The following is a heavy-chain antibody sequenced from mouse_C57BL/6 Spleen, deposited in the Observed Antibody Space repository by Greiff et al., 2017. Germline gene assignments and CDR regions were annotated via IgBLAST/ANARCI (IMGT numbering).Heavy chain of an antibody. Sequence: QVQLQQPGAELVRPGSSVKLSCKASGYTFTSYWMDWVKQRPGQGLEWIGNIYPSDSETHYNQKFKDKATLTVDKSSSTAYMQLSSLTSEDSAVYYCARYGNYEYFDVWGTGTTVTVSS. CDR2: IYPSDSET. CDR1: GYTFTSYW. D-gene: IGHD2-1*01. CDR3: ARYGNYEYFDV. V-gene: IGHV1-61*01. J-gene: IGHJ1*03.